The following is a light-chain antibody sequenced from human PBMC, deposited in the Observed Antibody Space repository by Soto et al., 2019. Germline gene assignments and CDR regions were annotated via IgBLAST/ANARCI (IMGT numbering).Light chain of an antibody. Sequence: EIVLTQSPGTLSLSPGERATLSCRASQTVSSSHLAWYQQKPGQAPRLVIYGASSRATDIPDRFSGSGSGTDFTLTISRLEPEDFAVYYCQQYGTSYTFGQGTKLEIK. CDR3: QQYGTSYT. CDR2: GAS. J-gene: IGKJ2*01. V-gene: IGKV3-20*01. CDR1: QTVSSSH.